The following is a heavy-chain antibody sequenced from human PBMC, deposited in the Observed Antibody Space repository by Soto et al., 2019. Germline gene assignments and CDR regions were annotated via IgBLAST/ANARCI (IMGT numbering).Heavy chain of an antibody. CDR2: ISFDENSK. CDR1: GYTFSSYA. Sequence: QVQLVESGGGVVQPGRSLRLSCVASGYTFSSYAVHWVRQAPGKGLEWVAVISFDENSKSYADFAKGRFTVSRDDSKNTLYLQMNSLKIEDTAVYYCAKDPSGPNGDIYYGLDPWGQGTTVTVSS. V-gene: IGHV3-30*18. J-gene: IGHJ6*02. CDR3: AKDPSGPNGDIYYGLDP. D-gene: IGHD4-17*01.